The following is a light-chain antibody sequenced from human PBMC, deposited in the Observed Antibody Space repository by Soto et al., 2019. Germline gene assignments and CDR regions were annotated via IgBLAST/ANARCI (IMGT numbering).Light chain of an antibody. CDR1: QNIKNY. J-gene: IGKJ5*01. V-gene: IGKV1-39*01. CDR3: QQSYSTPIT. CDR2: ASS. Sequence: DIQMTQSPSSLSASVGDRVTITCRASQNIKNYLNWYQQKPGKAPKLLIYASSSLQSGVPSRFSGSGSGADFILTISSLQSEDFATYYCQQSYSTPITFGQGTRLKIK.